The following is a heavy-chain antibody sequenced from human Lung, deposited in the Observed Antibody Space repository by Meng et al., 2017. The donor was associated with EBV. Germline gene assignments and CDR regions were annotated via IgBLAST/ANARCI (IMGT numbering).Heavy chain of an antibody. Sequence: QITLSESGPTLVKPTQTLTLTCTFSGFSLSSRGVGVGWIRQPPGKALEWLAVIYWDDDKRYSPSLKSRLTITKDTSKNQVVLTLTNMDPVDAATYYCAHIIAARPFDYWGQGTLVTVSS. CDR1: GFSLSSRGVG. D-gene: IGHD6-6*01. CDR3: AHIIAARPFDY. V-gene: IGHV2-5*02. J-gene: IGHJ4*02. CDR2: IYWDDDK.